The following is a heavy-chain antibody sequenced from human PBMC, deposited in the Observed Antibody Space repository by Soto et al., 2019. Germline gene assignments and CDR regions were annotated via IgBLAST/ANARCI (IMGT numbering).Heavy chain of an antibody. CDR3: ARGGYGNWFDP. J-gene: IGHJ5*02. D-gene: IGHD5-12*01. CDR1: SGDYY. Sequence: SGDYYWSWIRQPPGKGLEWIGYIYYSGSTYYNPSLKSRVTISVDTSKNQFSLKLSSVTAADTAVYYCARGGYGNWFDPWGQGTLVTVSS. V-gene: IGHV4-30-4*01. CDR2: IYYSGST.